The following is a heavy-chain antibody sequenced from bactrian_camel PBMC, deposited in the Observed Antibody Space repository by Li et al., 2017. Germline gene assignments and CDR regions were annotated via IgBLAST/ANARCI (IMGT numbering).Heavy chain of an antibody. CDR1: KYTSSHRC. Sequence: DVQLVESGGGSVQAGGSLRLSCTASKYTSSHRCMAWFRQAPGKEREGIAAIYVGLGNTYYAASVRGRFTISEDNNNNKVAHLQMNSLKPENTAMYYCTNDRSYGTRNCIQSTRGQGTQVTVS. V-gene: IGHV3S40*01. CDR2: IYVGLGNT. D-gene: IGHD3*01. J-gene: IGHJ4*01. CDR3: TNDRSYGTRNCIQST.